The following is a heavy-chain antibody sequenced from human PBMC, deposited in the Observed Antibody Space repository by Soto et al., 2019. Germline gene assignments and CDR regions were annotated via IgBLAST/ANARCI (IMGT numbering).Heavy chain of an antibody. CDR3: ARGLPVVVVPAAIRVGYGMDV. J-gene: IGHJ6*02. Sequence: PGGSLRLSCAASGFRFSRYWMHWVRQAPGKGLVWVSRINSVGSTTTYADSVKGRFTIFRDNAKNSLYLQMNSLRAEDTAVYYCARGLPVVVVPAAIRVGYGMDVWGQGTTVTVSS. CDR1: GFRFSRYW. CDR2: INSVGSTT. V-gene: IGHV3-74*01. D-gene: IGHD2-2*02.